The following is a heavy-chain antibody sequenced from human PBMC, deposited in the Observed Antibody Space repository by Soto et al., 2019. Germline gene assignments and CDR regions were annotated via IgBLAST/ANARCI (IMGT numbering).Heavy chain of an antibody. CDR1: GYNFISSN. J-gene: IGHJ5*02. Sequence: QEQLVQSGAEVKRPGASVKISCRASGYNFISSNINWVRQAAGQRPEWVGWMNPANGNAAFARHFQGRVTMTRDTSTDTAYMELGGLSSGDTAIYYCARAVGIAVTGLDLWGPGTLVTVS. D-gene: IGHD6-19*01. CDR3: ARAVGIAVTGLDL. V-gene: IGHV1-8*01. CDR2: MNPANGNA.